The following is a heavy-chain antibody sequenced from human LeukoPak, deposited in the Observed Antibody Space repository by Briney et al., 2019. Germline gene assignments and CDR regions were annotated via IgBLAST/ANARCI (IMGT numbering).Heavy chain of an antibody. J-gene: IGHJ3*02. CDR3: AREGRWELLLRWDKAAGAAFDI. CDR2: IYHSGST. CDR1: GGSISSSNW. V-gene: IGHV4-4*02. D-gene: IGHD1-26*01. Sequence: PSETLSLTCAVSGGSISSSNWWSWVRQPPGKGLEWIGEIYHSGSTNYNPSLKSRVTISVDKSKNQFSLKLSSVTAADTAVYYCAREGRWELLLRWDKAAGAAFDIWGQGTMVTVSS.